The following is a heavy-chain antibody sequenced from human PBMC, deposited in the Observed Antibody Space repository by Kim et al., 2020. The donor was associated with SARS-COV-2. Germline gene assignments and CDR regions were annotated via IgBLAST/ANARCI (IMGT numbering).Heavy chain of an antibody. D-gene: IGHD4-4*01. J-gene: IGHJ4*02. V-gene: IGHV4-30-2*01. CDR2: T. Sequence: TYYNPYLKSRATISMDRSRNQFSLTLTSVTAPDTAVYYCTRGPYSDYFDYWGQGTLVTVSS. CDR3: TRGPYSDYFDY.